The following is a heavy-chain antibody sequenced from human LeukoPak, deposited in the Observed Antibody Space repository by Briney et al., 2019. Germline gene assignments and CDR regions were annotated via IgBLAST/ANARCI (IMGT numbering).Heavy chain of an antibody. J-gene: IGHJ6*03. CDR3: ARDYGDYPYYMDV. V-gene: IGHV4-61*08. D-gene: IGHD4-17*01. CDR2: IYYSGST. Sequence: PSETLSLTCTVSGDSISSGDYYWSWIRQPPGKGLEWIGYIYYSGSTNYNPSLKSRVTISVDTSKNQFSLKLSSVTAADTAVYYCARDYGDYPYYMDVWGKGTTVTISS. CDR1: GDSISSGDYY.